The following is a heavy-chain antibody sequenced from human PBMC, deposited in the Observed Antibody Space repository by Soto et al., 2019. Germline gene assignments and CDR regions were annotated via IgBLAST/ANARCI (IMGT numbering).Heavy chain of an antibody. CDR1: GGSVRSGVYY. D-gene: IGHD3-10*01. CDR3: ARDHAGSGNYYPNWFDP. V-gene: IGHV4-61*08. Sequence: QVQLQESGPGQVNPSETLSLTCSVSGGSVRSGVYYWSWIRQPPGKGLQWIGYIYYNGSTNYNPSLKSRVTISIDTSKNQFYLRLSSVTAADTAVYYCARDHAGSGNYYPNWFDPWGQGALVTVSS. CDR2: IYYNGST. J-gene: IGHJ5*02.